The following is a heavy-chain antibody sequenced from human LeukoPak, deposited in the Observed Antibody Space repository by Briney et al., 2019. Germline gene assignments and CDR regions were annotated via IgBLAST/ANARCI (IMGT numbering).Heavy chain of an antibody. D-gene: IGHD6-6*01. CDR3: ARSGGSSPNSYYYYYYYMDV. J-gene: IGHJ6*03. CDR2: IYTSRST. CDR1: GGSISSGSYY. Sequence: SETLSLTCTVSGGSISSGSYYWSWIRQPAGKGLEWIGRIYTSRSTNYNPSLKSRVTISVDTSKNQFSLKLSSVTAADTAVYYCARSGGSSPNSYYYYYYYMDVWGKGTTVTVSS. V-gene: IGHV4-61*02.